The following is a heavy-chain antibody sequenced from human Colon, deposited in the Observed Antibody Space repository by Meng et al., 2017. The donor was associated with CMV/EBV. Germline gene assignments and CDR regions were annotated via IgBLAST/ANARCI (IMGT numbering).Heavy chain of an antibody. J-gene: IGHJ4*02. CDR3: AITSLFDY. Sequence: VGVSCKASGYSFSNYVLHWVRQAPGQGLEWMGWISPGDDNGKYSQKFQGRVAITKDTSASTAYLDLSSLKSEDTAVYYCAITSLFDYWGQGTLVTVSS. V-gene: IGHV1-3*01. CDR1: GYSFSNYV. CDR2: ISPGDDNG.